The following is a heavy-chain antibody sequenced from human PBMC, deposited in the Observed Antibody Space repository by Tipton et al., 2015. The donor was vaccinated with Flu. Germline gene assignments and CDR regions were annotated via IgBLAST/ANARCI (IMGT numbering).Heavy chain of an antibody. V-gene: IGHV4-61*02. CDR1: GGSISSGNYF. Sequence: TLSLTSTVSGGSISSGNYFWNWIRQPAGKGLEWIGRIHTSGTTYYKPSLKSRVTISLDTSKNHFSLRLTSVTAADTALYFCARAESSLWAGHYYGLDVWGQGTTVTVSS. J-gene: IGHJ6*02. CDR3: ARAESSLWAGHYYGLDV. D-gene: IGHD6-19*01. CDR2: IHTSGTT.